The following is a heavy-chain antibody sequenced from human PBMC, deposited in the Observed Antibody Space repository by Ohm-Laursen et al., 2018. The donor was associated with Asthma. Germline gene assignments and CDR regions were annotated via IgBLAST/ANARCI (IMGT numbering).Heavy chain of an antibody. CDR3: ASEGGWLSLY. Sequence: SLSLSCAASGITLSASGAHWVRQAPGKGLEWLSLLRYDGTNKYYADSVKGRFSISRDDSKNTLFLQMDSLRAEDTAVYYCASEGGWLSLYWGQGALVTVSS. CDR1: GITLSASG. J-gene: IGHJ4*02. CDR2: LRYDGTNK. V-gene: IGHV3-33*01. D-gene: IGHD6-19*01.